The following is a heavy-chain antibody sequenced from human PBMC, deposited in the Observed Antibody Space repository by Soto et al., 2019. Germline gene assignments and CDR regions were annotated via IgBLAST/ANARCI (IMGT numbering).Heavy chain of an antibody. CDR3: ARDSRAAAATPLYYYYGMDV. J-gene: IGHJ6*02. D-gene: IGHD6-13*01. CDR1: GYTFTSYY. CDR2: INPSGGST. V-gene: IGHV1-46*01. Sequence: QVQLVQSGAEVKKPGASVKVSCKASGYTFTSYYMHWVRQAPGQGLEWMGIINPSGGSTSYAQKFQGRVTMNRDTSTSTVYMELSSLRSEDTAVYYCARDSRAAAATPLYYYYGMDVWGQGTTVTVSS.